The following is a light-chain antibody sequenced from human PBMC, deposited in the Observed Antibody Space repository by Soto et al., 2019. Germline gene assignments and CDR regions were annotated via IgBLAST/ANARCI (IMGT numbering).Light chain of an antibody. J-gene: IGKJ1*01. CDR1: QSVKSSY. V-gene: IGKV3-20*01. CDR2: GTS. Sequence: EIVLTQSPGTLSLSPGERATLPCRASQSVKSSYLAWYQHKPGQAPRLLIYGTSSRATGIPDRFSGSGSGTDFTLTISRLEPEDFAVYYCQQYGSSGTFGQGTKVDI. CDR3: QQYGSSGT.